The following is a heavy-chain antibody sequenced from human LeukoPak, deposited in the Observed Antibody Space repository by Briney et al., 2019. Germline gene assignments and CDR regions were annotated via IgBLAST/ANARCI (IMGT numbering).Heavy chain of an antibody. J-gene: IGHJ4*02. V-gene: IGHV4-59*02. Sequence: SETLSLTCTVSGGSAIGSYWTWIRQSPGGSLQYLGYIYNTVDVNYSPSLKSRVTISIDMSRNQVSLRLTSVTAADTAIYYCARSRNYDTTGFNPSYYLDSWGQGALVTVAS. CDR2: IYNTVDV. CDR3: ARSRNYDTTGFNPSYYLDS. D-gene: IGHD3-22*01. CDR1: GGSAIGSY.